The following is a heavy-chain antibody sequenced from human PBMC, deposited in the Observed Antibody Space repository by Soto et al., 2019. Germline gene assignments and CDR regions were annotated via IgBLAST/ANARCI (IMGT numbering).Heavy chain of an antibody. D-gene: IGHD2-2*02. J-gene: IGHJ6*02. CDR3: ARDWEVVVPAAIPVISYYYVMAF. CDR1: GLTFSSYG. CDR2: IWYDGSNK. Sequence: GGSLILSCAASGLTFSSYGMHWVRQAPGKGLEWVAVIWYDGSNKYYADSVKGRFTISRDNSKNTLYLQMNSLRAEDTAVYYCARDWEVVVPAAIPVISYYYVMAFWGQGTTVIVS. V-gene: IGHV3-33*01.